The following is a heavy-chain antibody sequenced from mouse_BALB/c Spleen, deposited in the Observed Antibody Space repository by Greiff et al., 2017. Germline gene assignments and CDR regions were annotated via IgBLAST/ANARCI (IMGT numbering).Heavy chain of an antibody. V-gene: IGHV1-67*01. D-gene: IGHD2-1*01. CDR2: ISTYYGNT. Sequence: QVQLKESGPELVRPGVSVKISCKGSGYTFTDYAMHWVKQSHAKSLEWIGVISTYYGNTNYNQKFKGKATMTVDKSSSTAYMELARLTSEDSAIYYCAREAYGNYYFDYWGQGTTLTVSS. CDR3: AREAYGNYYFDY. J-gene: IGHJ2*01. CDR1: GYTFTDYA.